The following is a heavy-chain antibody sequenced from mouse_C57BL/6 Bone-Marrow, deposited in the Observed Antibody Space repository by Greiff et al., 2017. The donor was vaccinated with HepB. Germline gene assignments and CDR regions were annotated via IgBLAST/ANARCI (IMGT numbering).Heavy chain of an antibody. CDR2: IYPGDGDT. CDR1: GYAFSSYW. Sequence: QVQLQQSGAELVKPGASVKISCKASGYAFSSYWMNWVKQRPGKGLEWIGQIYPGDGDTNYNGKFKGKATLTADKSSSTAYMQLSSLTSEDSGVYFWARPATAQATGFDYWGQSTPLPGSS. J-gene: IGHJ2*01. V-gene: IGHV1-80*01. CDR3: ARPATAQATGFDY. D-gene: IGHD3-2*02.